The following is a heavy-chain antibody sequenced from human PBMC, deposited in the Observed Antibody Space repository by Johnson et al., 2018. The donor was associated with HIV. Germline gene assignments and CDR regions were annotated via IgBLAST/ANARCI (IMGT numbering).Heavy chain of an antibody. CDR1: GFTFSSYG. J-gene: IGHJ3*02. CDR2: IWYDGSNK. Sequence: QVQLVESGGGVVQPGRSLRLSCAASGFTFSSYGMHWVRQAPGKGLEWVAVIWYDGSNKYYADSVKGRFTTSRDNSKNTLYLQMNSLRAEDTAVYYCVKEGELTAFDIWGQGTMVTVSS. V-gene: IGHV3-33*06. CDR3: VKEGELTAFDI. D-gene: IGHD3-10*01.